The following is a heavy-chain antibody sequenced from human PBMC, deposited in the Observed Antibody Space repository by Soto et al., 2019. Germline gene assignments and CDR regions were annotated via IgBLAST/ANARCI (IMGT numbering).Heavy chain of an antibody. D-gene: IGHD2-2*02. CDR1: GYTFTSYY. J-gene: IGHJ6*02. V-gene: IGHV1-46*01. CDR3: AREGYCSSTSCYIDYYYGMDV. CDR2: INPSGGST. Sequence: ASVKVSCKASGYTFTSYYMHWVRQAPGQGLEWMGIINPSGGSTSYAQKFQGRVTMTRDTSTSTVYMELSSLRSEDTAVYYCAREGYCSSTSCYIDYYYGMDVWGQGTTVTVSS.